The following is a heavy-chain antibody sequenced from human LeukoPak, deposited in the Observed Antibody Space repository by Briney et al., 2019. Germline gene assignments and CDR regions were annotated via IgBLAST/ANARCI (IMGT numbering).Heavy chain of an antibody. CDR1: GFTFSSYG. J-gene: IGHJ4*02. V-gene: IGHV3-33*01. CDR2: IWYDGSNK. CDR3: AREKMVRGVIRALDY. Sequence: GGSLRLSCAASGFTFSSYGMHWVRQAPGKGLEWVAVIWYDGSNKYYADSVKGRFTISRDNAKNSLYLQMNSLRAEDTAVYYCAREKMVRGVIRALDYWGQGTLVTVSS. D-gene: IGHD3-10*01.